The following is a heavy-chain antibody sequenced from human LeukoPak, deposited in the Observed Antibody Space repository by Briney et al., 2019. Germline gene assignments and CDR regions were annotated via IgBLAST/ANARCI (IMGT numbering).Heavy chain of an antibody. CDR3: VKASGVDYVLGY. J-gene: IGHJ4*02. Sequence: GGSLRLSCAASGFTFSSYWMHWVRQVPGKGLVWVSRIKSDGISTDYADSVKGRFTISRDNSKNTLYLQMSSLRAEDTAVYYCVKASGVDYVLGYWGQGTLVTVSS. CDR1: GFTFSSYW. CDR2: IKSDGIST. V-gene: IGHV3-74*01. D-gene: IGHD4-17*01.